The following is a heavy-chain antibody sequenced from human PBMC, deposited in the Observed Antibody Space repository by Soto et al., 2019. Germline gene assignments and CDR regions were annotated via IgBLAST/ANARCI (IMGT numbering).Heavy chain of an antibody. D-gene: IGHD3-16*02. V-gene: IGHV3-21*01. CDR2: ISGSGSYI. CDR3: ARGFPLWFDP. CDR1: GFNFDGYT. Sequence: GGSLRLSCAASGFNFDGYTMNWVRQAPGKGLEWVSSISGSGSYIYYAASVKGRFTITRDTSASTAYMELSSLRSEDTAVYYCARGFPLWFDPWGQGTLVTVSS. J-gene: IGHJ5*02.